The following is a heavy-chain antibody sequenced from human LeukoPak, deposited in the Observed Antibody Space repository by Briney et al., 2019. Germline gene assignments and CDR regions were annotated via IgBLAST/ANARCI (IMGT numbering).Heavy chain of an antibody. Sequence: SETLSLTCTVSGGSISSYYWSWIRQPPGKGLEWIGYIYYSGSTYYNPSLKSRVTISVDTSKNQFSLKLSSVTAADTAVYYCARSGKYHASDYWGQGTLVTVSS. CDR3: ARSGKYHASDY. D-gene: IGHD2-2*01. CDR1: GGSISSYY. J-gene: IGHJ4*02. CDR2: IYYSGST. V-gene: IGHV4-59*08.